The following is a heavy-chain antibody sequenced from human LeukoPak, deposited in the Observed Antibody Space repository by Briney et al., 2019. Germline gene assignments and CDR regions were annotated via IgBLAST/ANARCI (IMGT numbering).Heavy chain of an antibody. CDR3: ARAGYCSSTSCYIGPFDY. Sequence: PSETLSLTCTVSGGSMSSSSYYWGWIRQPPGKGLEWIGSIYYSGSTYYNPSLKSRVTISVDTSKNQFSLKLSSVTAADTAVYYCARAGYCSSTSCYIGPFDYWGQGTLVTVSS. D-gene: IGHD2-2*02. J-gene: IGHJ4*02. CDR1: GGSMSSSSYY. V-gene: IGHV4-39*07. CDR2: IYYSGST.